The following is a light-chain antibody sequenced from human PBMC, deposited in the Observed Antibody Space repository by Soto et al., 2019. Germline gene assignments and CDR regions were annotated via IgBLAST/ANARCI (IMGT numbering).Light chain of an antibody. CDR2: DTN. CDR1: TSNIGNNY. CDR3: GAGDSSLSGVL. Sequence: QSVLTQPPSVSAAPGQQVTISCSGATSNIGNNYVSWYQQLPGAAPKLLIYDTNNRPSEIPDRFSGSRSGTSATLAITGLQTGDEGVYYCGAGDSSLSGVLFGGGTQLTVL. V-gene: IGLV1-51*01. J-gene: IGLJ2*01.